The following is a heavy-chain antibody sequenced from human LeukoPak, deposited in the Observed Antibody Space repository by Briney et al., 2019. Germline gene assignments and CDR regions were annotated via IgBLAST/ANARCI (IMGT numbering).Heavy chain of an antibody. Sequence: PGGSLRLSCAASGFTFSSYGMHWVRQPPGKGLEWVSSTFPSGGEIHYADSVRGRFTISRDNSKSTLSLQMNSLRAEDTAIYYCATYRQVLLPFESWGQGTLVTVSP. V-gene: IGHV3-23*01. CDR3: ATYRQVLLPFES. CDR2: TFPSGGEI. J-gene: IGHJ4*02. CDR1: GFTFSSYG. D-gene: IGHD2-8*02.